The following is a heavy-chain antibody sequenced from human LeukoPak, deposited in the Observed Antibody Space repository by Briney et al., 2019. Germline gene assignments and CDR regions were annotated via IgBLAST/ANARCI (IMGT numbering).Heavy chain of an antibody. V-gene: IGHV1-69*05. J-gene: IGHJ4*02. CDR2: IIPIFGTA. D-gene: IGHD5-24*01. CDR3: ARDSYIFMATSLDY. CDR1: GGTFSSYA. Sequence: ASVKVSCKASGGTFSSYAIGWVRQAPGQGLEWMGRIIPIFGTANYAQKFQGRVTITTDESTSTAYMELSSLRSEDTAVYYCARDSYIFMATSLDYWGQGTLVTVSS.